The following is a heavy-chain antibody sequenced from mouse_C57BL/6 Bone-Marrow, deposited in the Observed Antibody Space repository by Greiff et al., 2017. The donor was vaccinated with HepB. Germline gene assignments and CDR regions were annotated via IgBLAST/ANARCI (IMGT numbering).Heavy chain of an antibody. CDR3: ARGMSYWYFDV. V-gene: IGHV1-80*01. J-gene: IGHJ1*03. CDR1: GYAFSSYW. CDR2: IYPGDGDT. Sequence: VQLQQSGAELVKPGASVKISCKASGYAFSSYWMNWVKQRPGKGLEWIGQIYPGDGDTNYNGKFKGKATLTADKSSSTAYMQLSSLTSEDAAVYFCARGMSYWYFDVWGTGTTVTVSS.